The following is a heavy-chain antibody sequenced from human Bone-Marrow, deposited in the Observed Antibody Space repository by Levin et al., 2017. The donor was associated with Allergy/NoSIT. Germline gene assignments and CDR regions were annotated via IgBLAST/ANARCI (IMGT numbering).Heavy chain of an antibody. CDR2: INPNSGGT. J-gene: IGHJ4*02. D-gene: IGHD2-2*01. CDR1: GYTFTGYY. V-gene: IGHV1-2*02. CDR3: ARALRRGSTNVTPFDY. Sequence: AASVKVSCKASGYTFTGYYMHWVRQAPGQGLEWMGWINPNSGGTNYAQKFQGRVTMTRDTSISTAYMELSRLRSDDTAVYYCARALRRGSTNVTPFDYWGQGTLVTVSS.